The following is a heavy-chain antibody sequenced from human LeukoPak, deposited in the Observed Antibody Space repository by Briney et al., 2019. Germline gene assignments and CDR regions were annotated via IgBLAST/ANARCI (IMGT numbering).Heavy chain of an antibody. J-gene: IGHJ4*02. CDR1: GFTFSSYA. Sequence: PGGSLRLSCAASGFTFSSYAMSWVRQAPVKGLEWVSAISGSGGSTYYADSVKGRFTISRDNSKNTLYLQMNSLRAEDTAVYYCAKGGFSRFGGYDWVDNWGQGTLVTVSS. V-gene: IGHV3-23*01. CDR3: AKGGFSRFGGYDWVDN. D-gene: IGHD5-12*01. CDR2: ISGSGGST.